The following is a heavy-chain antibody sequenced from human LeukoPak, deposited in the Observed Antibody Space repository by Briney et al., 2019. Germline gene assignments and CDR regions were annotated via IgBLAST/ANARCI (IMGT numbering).Heavy chain of an antibody. CDR3: ARGGVVVTAYFDY. Sequence: GESLKISCKGFGYRFTSYWIGWVRQMPGKGLEWMGIVYPGDSDTRYSPSFQGQATISADKSISTAYQQWSSLKASDTAMYYCARGGVVVTAYFDYWGQGTLVTVSS. D-gene: IGHD2-15*01. CDR2: VYPGDSDT. V-gene: IGHV5-51*01. CDR1: GYRFTSYW. J-gene: IGHJ4*02.